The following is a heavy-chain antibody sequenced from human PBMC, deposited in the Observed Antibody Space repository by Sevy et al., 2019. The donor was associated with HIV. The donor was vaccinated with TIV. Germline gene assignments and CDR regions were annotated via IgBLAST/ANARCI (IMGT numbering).Heavy chain of an antibody. CDR2: ISGSGGST. J-gene: IGHJ3*02. CDR3: AKDKWLRGRSGYDEHHAFDI. V-gene: IGHV3-23*01. D-gene: IGHD5-12*01. Sequence: GGSLRLSCAASGFTFSSYAMSWVRQAPGKGLEWVSAISGSGGSTYYADSVKGRFTISRDNSKNTLYLQMNSLRAEDTAVYYCAKDKWLRGRSGYDEHHAFDIWGQGTMVTVSS. CDR1: GFTFSSYA.